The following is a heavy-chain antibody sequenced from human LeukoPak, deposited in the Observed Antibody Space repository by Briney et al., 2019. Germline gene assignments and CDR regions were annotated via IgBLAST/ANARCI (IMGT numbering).Heavy chain of an antibody. V-gene: IGHV4-59*01. Sequence: SETLSLTCTVSGGSISSYYWSWIRQPPGKGLEWSGYIYYSGSTNYNPSLKSRVTISVDTSKNQFSLKLSSVTAADTAVYYCARARVVAAFLRDAFDIWGQGTMVTVSS. CDR3: ARARVVAAFLRDAFDI. J-gene: IGHJ3*02. CDR1: GGSISSYY. CDR2: IYYSGST. D-gene: IGHD2-15*01.